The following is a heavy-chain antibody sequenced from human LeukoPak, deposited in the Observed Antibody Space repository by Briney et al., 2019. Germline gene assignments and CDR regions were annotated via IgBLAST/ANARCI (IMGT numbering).Heavy chain of an antibody. J-gene: IGHJ4*02. Sequence: SDTLSLTCVVSGYSISSPNWWGWVRQPPGKGLEWIGYIYYTGSIYYNPSLKSRVTISLDTSKNQFSLRLSSVSATDTAVYYCARHGFVPSAHFDYWGQGTLVTVSS. CDR2: IYYTGSI. CDR3: ARHGFVPSAHFDY. D-gene: IGHD2-2*01. V-gene: IGHV4-28*05. CDR1: GYSISSPNW.